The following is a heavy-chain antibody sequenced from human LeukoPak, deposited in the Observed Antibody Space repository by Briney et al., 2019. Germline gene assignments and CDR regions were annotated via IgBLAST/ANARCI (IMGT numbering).Heavy chain of an antibody. CDR3: ARHVRGWLRSHFFYDY. CDR2: ISSSSSYI. CDR1: GFTFSSYS. J-gene: IGHJ4*02. D-gene: IGHD5-12*01. Sequence: GGSLRLSCAASGFTFSSYSMNWVRQAPGKGLEWVSSISSSSSYIYYADSVKGRFTISRDNAKNSLYLQMNSLRAADTAVYYCARHVRGWLRSHFFYDYWGQGTLVTVSS. V-gene: IGHV3-21*01.